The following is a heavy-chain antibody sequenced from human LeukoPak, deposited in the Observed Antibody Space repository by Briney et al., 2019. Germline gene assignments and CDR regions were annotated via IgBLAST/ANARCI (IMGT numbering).Heavy chain of an antibody. CDR2: IIPIFGTA. D-gene: IGHD1-1*01. V-gene: IGHV1-69*05. Sequence: SVKVSCKASGGTFSSYAISWVRQAPGQGLEWMGGIIPIFGTANHAQKFQGRVTITTDESTSTAYMELSSLRSEDTAVYYCARGRYNWNAWFDPWGQGTLVTVSS. CDR3: ARGRYNWNAWFDP. J-gene: IGHJ5*02. CDR1: GGTFSSYA.